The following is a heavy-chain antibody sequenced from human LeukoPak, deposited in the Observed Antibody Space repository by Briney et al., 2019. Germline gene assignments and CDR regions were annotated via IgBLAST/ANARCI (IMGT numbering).Heavy chain of an antibody. Sequence: PGGSLRLSCAASGFTFSSYSMNWVRQAPGKGLEWVSYISSSSSTLYYADSVKGRFTISRDNAKNSLYLQMNSLRAEDTAVYYCARDACLVGACGHAFDIWGQGTMVTVSS. V-gene: IGHV3-48*01. J-gene: IGHJ3*02. CDR3: ARDACLVGACGHAFDI. CDR1: GFTFSSYS. CDR2: ISSSSSTL. D-gene: IGHD1-26*01.